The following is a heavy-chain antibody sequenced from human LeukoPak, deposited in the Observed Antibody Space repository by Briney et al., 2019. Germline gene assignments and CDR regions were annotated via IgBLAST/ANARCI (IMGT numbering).Heavy chain of an antibody. CDR2: VSSSNSYT. D-gene: IGHD6-19*01. J-gene: IGHJ4*02. CDR3: ARWGAVAGTGFDY. CDR1: GFPFSSYN. Sequence: GGSLRLSCAASGFPFSSYNMNWVRQAPGKGLEWVSPVSSSNSYTYYADSVKGRFTISRDNAKNSLYLQMNSLRDEDTAVYYCARWGAVAGTGFDYWGQGTLVTVSS. V-gene: IGHV3-21*01.